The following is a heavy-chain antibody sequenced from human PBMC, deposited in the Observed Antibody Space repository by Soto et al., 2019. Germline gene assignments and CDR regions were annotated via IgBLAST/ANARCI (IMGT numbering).Heavy chain of an antibody. CDR1: GDSVNSGNYY. J-gene: IGHJ5*01. D-gene: IGHD3-16*01. V-gene: IGHV4-61*01. Sequence: SETLSLTCTVSGDSVNSGNYYWSWMRQPPRKGLEWIGHIYYSGNTNYSPSLKSRITISLDTTNNQFSLNLNSVTAADTAVYYCARVPVDTYMIYWSDPWGQGTLFTVS. CDR2: IYYSGNT. CDR3: ARVPVDTYMIYWSDP.